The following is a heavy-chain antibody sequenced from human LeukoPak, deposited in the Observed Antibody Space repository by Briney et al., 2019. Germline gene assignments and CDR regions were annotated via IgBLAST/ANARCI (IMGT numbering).Heavy chain of an antibody. D-gene: IGHD6-13*01. CDR3: ARGGDSSSWYNWFDP. CDR1: GYTFTSYG. CDR2: ISAYNGNT. Sequence: GASVKVSCKASGYTFTSYGRSWVQQAPGQGLEWMGWISAYNGNTNYAQKLQGRVTMTTDTSTSTAYMELRSLRSDDTAVYYCARGGDSSSWYNWFDPWGRGTMVTVSS. V-gene: IGHV1-18*01. J-gene: IGHJ5*02.